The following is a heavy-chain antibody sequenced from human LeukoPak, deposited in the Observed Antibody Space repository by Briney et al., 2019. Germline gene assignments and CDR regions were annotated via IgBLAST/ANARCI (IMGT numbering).Heavy chain of an antibody. D-gene: IGHD3-22*01. J-gene: IGHJ4*02. Sequence: PGRSLRLSCAASGFTFSNYGMHWVRQAPGKGLEWVAVISYDGSNKYYADSVKGRFTISRDNSKNTLYLQMNSLRAEDTAVYYCARKSLETYYYDSSGYYGYFDYWGQGTLVTVSS. V-gene: IGHV3-30*03. CDR1: GFTFSNYG. CDR2: ISYDGSNK. CDR3: ARKSLETYYYDSSGYYGYFDY.